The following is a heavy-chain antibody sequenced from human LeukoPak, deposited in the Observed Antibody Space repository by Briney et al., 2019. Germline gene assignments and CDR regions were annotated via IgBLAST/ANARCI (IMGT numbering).Heavy chain of an antibody. CDR3: ARDWGAYNWNPRTDNWFDP. CDR2: IKQDGSEK. CDR1: GFTFSSYW. Sequence: GGSLRLSCAASGFTFSSYWMSWVRQAPGKGLEWVANIKQDGSEKYYVDSVKGRFTISRHNAKNSLYLQMNSLRAEDTAVYYCARDWGAYNWNPRTDNWFDPWGQGTLVTVSS. V-gene: IGHV3-7*01. J-gene: IGHJ5*02. D-gene: IGHD1-20*01.